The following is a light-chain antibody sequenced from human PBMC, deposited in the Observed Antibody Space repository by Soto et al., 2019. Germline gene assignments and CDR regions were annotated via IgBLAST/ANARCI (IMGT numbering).Light chain of an antibody. CDR2: KAI. V-gene: IGKV1-5*03. J-gene: IGKJ2*01. CDR3: QRYNDYQYV. Sequence: DIQMTQSPSTLSASVGDRVTITCRASQSITTWWAWYQQKPGKAPKLLIYKAINLQSGVPSRFSGSGSGTEFTLTISSLQPDDFGPYYCQRYNDYQYVFGQGTKLDMK. CDR1: QSITTW.